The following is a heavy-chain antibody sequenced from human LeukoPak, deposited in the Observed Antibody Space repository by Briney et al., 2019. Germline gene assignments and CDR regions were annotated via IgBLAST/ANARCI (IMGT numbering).Heavy chain of an antibody. V-gene: IGHV3-73*01. CDR2: IRSKPNSYAT. J-gene: IGHJ6*04. D-gene: IGHD2-2*01. CDR3: TRQVGVPAASMDV. Sequence: EGSLRLSCAVSGFTFSGSAIHWVRQASGKGLEWVGRIRSKPNSYATAYAASVKGRFTISRDDSKNTAYLQMNSLKTEDTAVYYCTRQVGVPAASMDVWGKGTTVTVSS. CDR1: GFTFSGSA.